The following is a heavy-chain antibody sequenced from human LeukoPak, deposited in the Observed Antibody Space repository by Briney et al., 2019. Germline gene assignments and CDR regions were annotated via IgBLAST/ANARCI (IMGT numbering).Heavy chain of an antibody. CDR2: IYYSGTT. Sequence: PSETLSLTCTVSGGSFSTYYWGWIRQPPGKGLEWIGYIYYSGTTNYNPSLRSRVTISVDTSKNQFSLKLSSVTAADTAVYYCARDKGILTGYYTNWFDPWGQGTLVTVSS. D-gene: IGHD3-9*01. CDR1: GGSFSTYY. V-gene: IGHV4-59*01. J-gene: IGHJ5*02. CDR3: ARDKGILTGYYTNWFDP.